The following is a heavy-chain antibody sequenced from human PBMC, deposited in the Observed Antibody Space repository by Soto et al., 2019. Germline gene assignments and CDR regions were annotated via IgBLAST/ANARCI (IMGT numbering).Heavy chain of an antibody. CDR2: IIPISDTT. CDR1: GVTFSSYA. CDR3: ARSHGSSTSLEIYYYYYYGMDV. D-gene: IGHD2-2*01. Sequence: QVQLVQSGAEVKKPGSSVKVSCKASGVTFSSYAISWVRQAPGQGLEWMGGIIPISDTTNYAQKFQGRVTITADESTSTAYMELSSLRSEDTAVYYCARSHGSSTSLEIYYYYYYGMDVWGHGTTVTVSS. J-gene: IGHJ6*02. V-gene: IGHV1-69*01.